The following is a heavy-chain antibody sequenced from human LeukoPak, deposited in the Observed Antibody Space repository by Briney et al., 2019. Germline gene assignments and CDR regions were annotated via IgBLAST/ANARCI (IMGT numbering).Heavy chain of an antibody. D-gene: IGHD2-15*01. J-gene: IGHJ4*02. Sequence: GGSLRLSCAASGFTFSSYAMSWVRQAPGKGLEWVSAISGSGGSTYYADSVKGRFTISRDNSKNTLYLQMNSLRAEDTAVYYCAKDQSTSPIVVVVAAIDYWGQGTLVTVSS. CDR3: AKDQSTSPIVVVVAAIDY. V-gene: IGHV3-23*01. CDR2: ISGSGGST. CDR1: GFTFSSYA.